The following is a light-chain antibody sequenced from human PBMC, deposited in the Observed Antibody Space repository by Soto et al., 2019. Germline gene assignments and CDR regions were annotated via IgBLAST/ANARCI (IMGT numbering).Light chain of an antibody. J-gene: IGLJ2*01. V-gene: IGLV1-44*01. CDR2: GNN. CDR1: SSNIGTNT. Sequence: QSVLTQPPSASGTPGQRVTISCSGSSSNIGTNTVSWYQQFPGTAPKLLIYGNNQRPSGVPDRFSGSKSGTSASLAISGLQSEDEADYYCAAWDDSLNGHVVFGGGTKVTVL. CDR3: AAWDDSLNGHVV.